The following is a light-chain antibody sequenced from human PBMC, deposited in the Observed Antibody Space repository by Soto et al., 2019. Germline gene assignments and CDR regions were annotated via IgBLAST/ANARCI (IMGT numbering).Light chain of an antibody. CDR2: HAP. J-gene: IGKJ5*01. V-gene: IGKV3-11*01. CDR3: HQLSDRSPLP. CDR1: QRVRSS. Sequence: VWPQSQATHSMNSGASSTLSCKARQRVRSSLCWYQQNPGQPPRPLIYHAPNRANGIPARFSGSGSGTDFSLTISSRVPDDFSVYYYHQLSDRSPLPFGQGTRLEI.